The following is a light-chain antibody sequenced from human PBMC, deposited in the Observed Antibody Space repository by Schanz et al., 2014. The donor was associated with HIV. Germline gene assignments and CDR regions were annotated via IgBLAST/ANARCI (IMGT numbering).Light chain of an antibody. V-gene: IGKV1-39*01. Sequence: IQMTQSPSSLSASVGDRVTITCRASQDIRNDLGWYQQKPGKAPKLLIHAASSLQSGVPSRFSGSGSGTDFTLIISSLQPEDFGSYYCQETYSTPSITFGQGTRLEIK. CDR3: QETYSTPSIT. CDR1: QDIRND. CDR2: AAS. J-gene: IGKJ5*01.